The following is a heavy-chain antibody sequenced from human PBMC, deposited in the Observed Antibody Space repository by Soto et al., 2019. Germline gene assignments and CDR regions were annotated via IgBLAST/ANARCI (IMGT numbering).Heavy chain of an antibody. CDR3: ARVRYYDRNFDY. CDR2: IKYDGNEK. V-gene: IGHV3-7*05. CDR1: GFIFTNYW. Sequence: GGSLRLSCAASGFIFTNYWMSWVRQAPGKGLEWVASIKYDGNEKYYVDPVKGRFTISRDNAKNSVYLQMNSLRAEDTAVYYCARVRYYDRNFDYWGQGTLVTVSS. J-gene: IGHJ4*02. D-gene: IGHD3-16*01.